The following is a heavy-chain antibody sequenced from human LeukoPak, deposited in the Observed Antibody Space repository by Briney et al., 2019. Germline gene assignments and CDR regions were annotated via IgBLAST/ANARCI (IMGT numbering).Heavy chain of an antibody. J-gene: IGHJ3*02. Sequence: PSETLSLTCIVSGGSIRSYYWIWIRQPAGKGLEWLGRIYSSGSTNYNPSLKSRVTMSVDTSKNQFSLKLSSVTAADTAVYYCARGDDFDIWGQGTMVTVSS. CDR3: ARGDDFDI. CDR2: IYSSGST. V-gene: IGHV4-4*07. CDR1: GGSIRSYY.